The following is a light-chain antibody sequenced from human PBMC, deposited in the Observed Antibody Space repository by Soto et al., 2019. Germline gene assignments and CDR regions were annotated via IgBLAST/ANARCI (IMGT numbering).Light chain of an antibody. J-gene: IGKJ2*01. V-gene: IGKV1-9*01. CDR2: AAS. CDR1: QGIRNY. CDR3: QQLNDYPYT. Sequence: DIPLTQSPSLLSASVGDRVTITCRASQGIRNYLAWYQQRPAKAPELLIYAASTLQTGVPPRFSGSGSGTEFTLRISNLQPEDFATYYCQQLNDYPYTFGQGTKLEIK.